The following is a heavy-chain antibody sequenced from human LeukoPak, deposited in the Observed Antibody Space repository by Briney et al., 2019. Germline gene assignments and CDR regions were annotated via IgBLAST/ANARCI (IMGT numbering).Heavy chain of an antibody. Sequence: GGFLRLSCAASGFTFSSYEMNWVRQAPGKGLEWVSYISSSGSTIYYADSVKGRFTISRDNAKNSLYLQMNSLRSEDTAVYYCAELGITMIGGVWGKGTTVTISS. J-gene: IGHJ6*04. V-gene: IGHV3-48*03. D-gene: IGHD3-10*02. CDR2: ISSSGSTI. CDR1: GFTFSSYE. CDR3: AELGITMIGGV.